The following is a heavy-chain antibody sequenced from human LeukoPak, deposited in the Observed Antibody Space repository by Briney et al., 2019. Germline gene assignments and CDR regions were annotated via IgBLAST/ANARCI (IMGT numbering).Heavy chain of an antibody. Sequence: PSGTLSLTCAVSGGSISSSNRWSWVRQPPGKGLEWIGEIYHSGSTNYNPSLKSRVTISVDKSKNQFSLKLSSVTAADTAVYYCARHLMTTVTRGSQYYFDYWGQGTLVTVSS. CDR1: GGSISSSNR. J-gene: IGHJ4*02. V-gene: IGHV4-4*02. CDR2: IYHSGST. D-gene: IGHD4-17*01. CDR3: ARHLMTTVTRGSQYYFDY.